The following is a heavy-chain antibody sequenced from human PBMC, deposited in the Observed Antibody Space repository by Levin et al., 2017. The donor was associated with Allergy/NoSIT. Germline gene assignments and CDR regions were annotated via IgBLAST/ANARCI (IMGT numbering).Heavy chain of an antibody. D-gene: IGHD3-9*01. CDR2: RKERGRR. V-gene: IGHV4-39*01. Sequence: ESLSLTCTVSGGSISSINYYWAWIRQPPGKGLEGRGRRKERGRREEKEGLKSRITISVDTSKNQFSLRLSSVAATDTAVYYCARHVGATNYDILTGFDYWGQGTLVTVSS. J-gene: IGHJ4*02. CDR1: GGSISSINYY. CDR3: ARHVGATNYDILTGFDY.